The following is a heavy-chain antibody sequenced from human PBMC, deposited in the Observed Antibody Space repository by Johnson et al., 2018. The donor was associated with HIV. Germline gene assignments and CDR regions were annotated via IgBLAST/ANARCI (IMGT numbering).Heavy chain of an antibody. CDR3: AKDQGDSGSYLVGAFDI. V-gene: IGHV3-13*01. D-gene: IGHD1-26*01. CDR1: GFTFSSYD. Sequence: VQLVESGGGLVQPGGSLRLSCAASGFTFSSYDMHWVRQATGKGLEWVSAIGTAGDTYYPGSVKGRFTISRENAKNSLYLQMNSLRAEDTAVYYCAKDQGDSGSYLVGAFDIWGQGTMVTVSS. CDR2: IGTAGDT. J-gene: IGHJ3*02.